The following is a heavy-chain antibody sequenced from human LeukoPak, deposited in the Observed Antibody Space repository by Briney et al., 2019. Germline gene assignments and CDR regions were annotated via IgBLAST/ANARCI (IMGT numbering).Heavy chain of an antibody. J-gene: IGHJ6*03. CDR2: IYTSGST. D-gene: IGHD3-10*01. V-gene: IGHV4-4*09. CDR3: ARQVRLWFGTYYYYYMDV. CDR1: GGSISSYY. Sequence: SETLSLTCTVSGGSISSYYWSWIRQPPGKGLEWIGYIYTSGSTNYNPSLKSRVTISVDTSKNQFSLKLSSVTAADTAVHYCARQVRLWFGTYYYYYMDVWGKGTTVTVSS.